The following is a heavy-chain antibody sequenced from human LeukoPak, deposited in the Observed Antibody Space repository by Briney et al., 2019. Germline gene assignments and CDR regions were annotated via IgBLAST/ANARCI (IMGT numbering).Heavy chain of an antibody. J-gene: IGHJ6*02. Sequence: SVKVSCKASGYTFTSYAISWVRQAPGQGLEWMGRIIPILGIANYAQKFQGRVTITADKSTSTAYMELSSLRSEDTAVYYCARDFGLSRHRVSYYYYGMDVWGQGTTVTVSS. CDR3: ARDFGLSRHRVSYYYYGMDV. CDR1: GYTFTSYA. CDR2: IIPILGIA. D-gene: IGHD5/OR15-5a*01. V-gene: IGHV1-69*04.